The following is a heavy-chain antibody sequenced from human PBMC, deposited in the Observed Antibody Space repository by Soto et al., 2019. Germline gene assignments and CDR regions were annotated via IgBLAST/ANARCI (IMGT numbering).Heavy chain of an antibody. Sequence: QLQLQESGPGLVKPSETLSLTCKVSGCSISSSSYYWGWLRQPPGKGLEWIVSIYYSGSTYYNPSLKSRVPISVGTSQNQFSLKLSCVNAADTAVYYCASRFGVPAVTAVGAFDIWGQGTMVTVSS. CDR1: GCSISSSSYY. J-gene: IGHJ3*02. D-gene: IGHD2-2*01. CDR2: IYYSGST. CDR3: ASRFGVPAVTAVGAFDI. V-gene: IGHV4-39*01.